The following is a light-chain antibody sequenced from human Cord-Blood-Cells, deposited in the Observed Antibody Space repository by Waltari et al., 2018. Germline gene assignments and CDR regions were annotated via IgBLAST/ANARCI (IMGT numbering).Light chain of an antibody. CDR3: QQRSNWRT. J-gene: IGKJ1*01. V-gene: IGKV3-11*01. CDR1: QSVSSY. CDR2: DAS. Sequence: EIVLTQSTAPLSLSPGERAPLSCRASQSVSSYLAWYQQKPGQAPRLLIYDASNRATGIPARFSGSGSGTDFTLTISSLEPEDFAVYYCQQRSNWRTFGQGTKVEIK.